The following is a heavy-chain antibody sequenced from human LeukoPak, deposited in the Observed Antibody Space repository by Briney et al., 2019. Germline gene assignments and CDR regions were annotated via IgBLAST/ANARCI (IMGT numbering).Heavy chain of an antibody. CDR1: GVSIRSFY. J-gene: IGHJ4*02. CDR3: ARGRNDNGGMFFDS. V-gene: IGHV4-59*01. Sequence: SETLSLTCTVSGVSIRSFYWSWVRQAPGKGLEWVGFISYSGYTSYSPSLKSRVGISVDTCKSQCSLRRSSMTAADTAIYYCARGRNDNGGMFFDSWAQGTLVTVSS. D-gene: IGHD4-23*01. CDR2: ISYSGYT.